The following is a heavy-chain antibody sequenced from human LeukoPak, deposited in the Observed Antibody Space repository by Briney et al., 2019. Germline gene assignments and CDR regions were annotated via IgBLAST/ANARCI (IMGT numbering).Heavy chain of an antibody. V-gene: IGHV3-48*03. D-gene: IGHD7-27*01. CDR2: ISSSGSTI. Sequence: NPAGSLRLSCAASGFTFSSYEMNWVRQAPGKGLEWVSYISSSGSTIYYADSVKGRFTISRDNAKNSLYLQMNSLRAEDTAVYYCARVGWGLFDYWGQGTLVTVSS. CDR3: ARVGWGLFDY. J-gene: IGHJ4*02. CDR1: GFTFSSYE.